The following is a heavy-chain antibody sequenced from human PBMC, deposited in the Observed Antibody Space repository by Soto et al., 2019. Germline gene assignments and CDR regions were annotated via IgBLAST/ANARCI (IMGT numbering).Heavy chain of an antibody. Sequence: EVQLVESGGGLVQPGGSLRLSCAASGFTFSSYWMHWVRQAPGKGLVWVSRINSDGSSTSYADSVKGRFTISRDNAKNTLDLQMNSLRAEGTAVYYCAVAVAGPTAIGYWGQGTLVTVSS. J-gene: IGHJ4*02. V-gene: IGHV3-74*01. CDR3: AVAVAGPTAIGY. CDR1: GFTFSSYW. D-gene: IGHD6-19*01. CDR2: INSDGSST.